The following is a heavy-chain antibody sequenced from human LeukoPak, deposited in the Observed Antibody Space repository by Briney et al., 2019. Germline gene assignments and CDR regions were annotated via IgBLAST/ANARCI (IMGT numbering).Heavy chain of an antibody. J-gene: IGHJ4*02. D-gene: IGHD3-10*01. CDR3: ASNRYYYGSGSYYKPIDY. CDR1: GGTFSSYA. V-gene: IGHV1-69*06. Sequence: GSSVKVSCKASGGTFSSYAISWVRQAPGQGLEWMGGIIPIFGTASYAQKFQGRVTITADKSTSTAYMELSSLRSEDTAVYYCASNRYYYGSGSYYKPIDYWGQGTLVTVSS. CDR2: IIPIFGTA.